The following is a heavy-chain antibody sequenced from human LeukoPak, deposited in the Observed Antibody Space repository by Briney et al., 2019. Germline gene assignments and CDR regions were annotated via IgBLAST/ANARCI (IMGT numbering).Heavy chain of an antibody. CDR3: ARAKQLVQDAFDI. J-gene: IGHJ3*02. V-gene: IGHV3-30*01. CDR2: ISYDGSNK. D-gene: IGHD6-6*01. CDR1: GFTFSSYA. Sequence: GGSLRLSCAASGFTFSSYAMHWVRHAPGKGLEWVAVISYDGSNKYYADSVKGRFTISRDNSKNTLYLQMNSLRAEDTAVYYCARAKQLVQDAFDIWGQGTMVTVSS.